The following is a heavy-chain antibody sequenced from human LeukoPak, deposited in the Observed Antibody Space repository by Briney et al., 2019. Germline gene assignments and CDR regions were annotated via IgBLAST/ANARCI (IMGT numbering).Heavy chain of an antibody. CDR3: VRDAWMASTPLDY. Sequence: GGSLRLSCAASGFTFSSYRMHCVRQAPGKGLVWVSCISSDGSRTNYADSVKGRFTISRDNAKNTLFLQMNSLRAEDTAVFYCVRDAWMASTPLDYWGQGTLVTVSS. J-gene: IGHJ4*02. V-gene: IGHV3-74*01. D-gene: IGHD5-24*01. CDR1: GFTFSSYR. CDR2: ISSDGSRT.